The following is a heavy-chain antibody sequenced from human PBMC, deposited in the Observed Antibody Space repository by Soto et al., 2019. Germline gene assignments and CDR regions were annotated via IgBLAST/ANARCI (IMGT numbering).Heavy chain of an antibody. V-gene: IGHV3-23*01. CDR3: AKEGVVAATLNWFDP. D-gene: IGHD2-15*01. Sequence: EVQLLESGGGLVQPGGSLRLSCAASGFTFSSYAISWVRQAPGKGLEWVSAISGSGGFTYYADSVKGRFNISRDNAKNTVYLQVNSLRAEDTAVYYCAKEGVVAATLNWFDPWGQGTLVTVSS. CDR1: GFTFSSYA. J-gene: IGHJ5*02. CDR2: ISGSGGFT.